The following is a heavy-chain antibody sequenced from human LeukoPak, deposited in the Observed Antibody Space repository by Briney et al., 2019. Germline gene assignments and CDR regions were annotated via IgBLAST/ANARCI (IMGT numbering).Heavy chain of an antibody. J-gene: IGHJ4*02. CDR1: GDSVFSNSAG. D-gene: IGHD1-26*01. CDR2: TYYRSRWYT. V-gene: IGHV6-1*01. CDR3: VRSGSGSYDY. Sequence: SQTLSLTCAISGDSVFSNSAGWNWIRQSPSRGLEWLGRTYYRSRWYTDYGVSVKGRITINPDTSKNQFSLQLNSVTPEDTAVYYCVRSGSGSYDYWGQGTLVTVSS.